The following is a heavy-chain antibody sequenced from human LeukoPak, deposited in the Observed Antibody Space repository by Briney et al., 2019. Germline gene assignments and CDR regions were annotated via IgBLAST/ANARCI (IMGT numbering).Heavy chain of an antibody. Sequence: PSETLSLTCTVSGGSISSSSYYWGWIRQPPGKGLEWIGSVFYTGSTYYNPSLKSRVAISVDTSKNQFSLKLSSVTAADTAMYYCARGHYGSGSRHDYWGQGTLVTVSS. CDR3: ARGHYGSGSRHDY. D-gene: IGHD3-10*01. J-gene: IGHJ4*02. CDR1: GGSISSSSYY. CDR2: VFYTGST. V-gene: IGHV4-39*07.